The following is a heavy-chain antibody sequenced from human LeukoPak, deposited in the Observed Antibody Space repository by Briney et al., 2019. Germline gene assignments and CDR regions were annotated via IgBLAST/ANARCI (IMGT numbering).Heavy chain of an antibody. CDR3: ARDFAAAGTSYYYYGMDV. D-gene: IGHD6-13*01. CDR1: GGSISSSCYY. Sequence: PSETLSLTCTVSGGSISSSCYYWVWIRQPPGKGLEWIGSIHYSGSTYYNPSLKSRVTISLDTSKNQFSLKLSSVTAADTAVYYCARDFAAAGTSYYYYGMDVWGQGTTVTVSS. CDR2: IHYSGST. J-gene: IGHJ6*02. V-gene: IGHV4-39*07.